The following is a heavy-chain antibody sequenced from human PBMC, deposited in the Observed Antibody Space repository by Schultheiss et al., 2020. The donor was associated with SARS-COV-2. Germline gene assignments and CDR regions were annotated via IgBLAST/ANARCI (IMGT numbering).Heavy chain of an antibody. J-gene: IGHJ1*01. CDR1: GFTFSSYA. D-gene: IGHD6-6*01. V-gene: IGHV3-7*01. CDR3: AKASSIAARVGY. CDR2: IKQDGSEK. Sequence: GGSLRLSCAASGFTFSSYAMSWVRQAPGKGLEWVANIKQDGSEKYYVDSVKGRFTISRDNAKNSLYLQMNSLRAEDTAVYYCAKASSIAARVGYWGQGTLVTVSS.